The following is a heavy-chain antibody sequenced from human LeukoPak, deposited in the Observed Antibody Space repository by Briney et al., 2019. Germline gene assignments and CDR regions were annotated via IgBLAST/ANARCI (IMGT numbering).Heavy chain of an antibody. J-gene: IGHJ4*02. D-gene: IGHD2-15*01. CDR1: GYTFIGYY. V-gene: IGHV1-2*02. CDR2: INPHNGDT. CDR3: ATVRDIVVGGGPYYFDY. Sequence: GVSVKVSCKASGYTFIGYYLHWVRQAPGQGLEWMGWINPHNGDTNYAQKFQGRVTMTRDTSITTAYMELSRLKSDDTAVYYCATVRDIVVGGGPYYFDYWGQGTLATVSS.